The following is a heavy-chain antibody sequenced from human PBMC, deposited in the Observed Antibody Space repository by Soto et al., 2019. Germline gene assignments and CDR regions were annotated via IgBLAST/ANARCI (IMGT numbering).Heavy chain of an antibody. CDR2: ISGSGGST. J-gene: IGHJ4*02. V-gene: IGHV3-23*01. D-gene: IGHD6-19*01. CDR3: AKDSSGWYGGPTDY. CDR1: GFTFITYA. Sequence: GGSLRLSCAASGFTFITYAMSWVRQAPGKGLEWVSAISGSGGSTYYADSVKGRFTISRDNSKNTLYLQMNSLRAEDTAIYYCAKDSSGWYGGPTDYWGQGTLVTVSS.